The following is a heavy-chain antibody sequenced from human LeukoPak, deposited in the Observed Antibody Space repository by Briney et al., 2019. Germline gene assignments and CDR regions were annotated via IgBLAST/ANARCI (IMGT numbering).Heavy chain of an antibody. Sequence: PGGSLRLSCTVSGLSFSGHAVHLVRQAPGKGLEWLAVASSDGSSKYYAESVKGRFTISGDTFMNTAYLHMSTLGAGDTALYVCVRGKDRGSGNDFTLGYWGQGTPVIVSS. D-gene: IGHD6-19*01. V-gene: IGHV3-30-3*01. CDR1: GLSFSGHA. J-gene: IGHJ4*02. CDR3: VRGKDRGSGNDFTLGY. CDR2: ASSDGSSK.